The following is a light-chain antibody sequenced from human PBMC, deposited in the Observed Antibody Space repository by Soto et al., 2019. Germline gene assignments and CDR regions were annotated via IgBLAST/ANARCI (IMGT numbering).Light chain of an antibody. CDR1: SSNIGAGYD. Sequence: QSVLTQPPSVSGAPGQRVTISCTGSSSNIGAGYDVHWYQRLPGTAPKLLIYGNSNRPSGVPDGFSGSKSGTSASLAITGLQAEDEAEYYCQSYDSSLSGSVFGGGTQLTVL. CDR3: QSYDSSLSGSV. V-gene: IGLV1-40*01. CDR2: GNS. J-gene: IGLJ3*02.